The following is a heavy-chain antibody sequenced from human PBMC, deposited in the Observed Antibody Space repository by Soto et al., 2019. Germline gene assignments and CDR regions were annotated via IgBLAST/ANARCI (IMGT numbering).Heavy chain of an antibody. Sequence: QVQLVESGGGVVQPGRSLRLSCAASGFTFSSYAMHWVRQAPGKGLEWVAVISYDGSNKNYADSVKGRFTISRDNSKNTLYLQMNSLRVEDMAVFYCARTYRSDWYYFDYWGQGTLVTVPS. CDR2: ISYDGSNK. V-gene: IGHV3-30-3*01. CDR1: GFTFSSYA. D-gene: IGHD6-19*01. CDR3: ARTYRSDWYYFDY. J-gene: IGHJ4*02.